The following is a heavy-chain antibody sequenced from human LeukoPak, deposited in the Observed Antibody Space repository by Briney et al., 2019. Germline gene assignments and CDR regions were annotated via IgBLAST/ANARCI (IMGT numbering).Heavy chain of an antibody. Sequence: GASVTVSCKASGYTFTSYGISWVRQAPGQGLEWMGWISAYNGNTNYAQKLQGRVTMTTDTSTSTAYMELRSLRSDDTAVYYCARVPPSYYYDSSGYYSYYYYYYGMDVWGQGTTVTVSS. D-gene: IGHD3-22*01. CDR3: ARVPPSYYYDSSGYYSYYYYYYGMDV. CDR2: ISAYNGNT. J-gene: IGHJ6*02. CDR1: GYTFTSYG. V-gene: IGHV1-18*01.